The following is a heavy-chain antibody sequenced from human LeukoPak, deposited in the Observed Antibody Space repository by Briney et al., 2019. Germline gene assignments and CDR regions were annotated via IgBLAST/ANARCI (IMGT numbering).Heavy chain of an antibody. J-gene: IGHJ4*02. CDR3: AREAEYYDILTGYYPSFDY. V-gene: IGHV6-1*01. CDR2: TYYRSKWYN. D-gene: IGHD3-9*01. Sequence: SQTLSLTCAISGDSVSSNSAAWNWIRQSPSRGLEWLGRTYYRSKWYNDYAVSVKSRITIDPDTSKNQFSLQLNSVTPEDTAVYYCAREAEYYDILTGYYPSFDYWGQGTLVTVSS. CDR1: GDSVSSNSAA.